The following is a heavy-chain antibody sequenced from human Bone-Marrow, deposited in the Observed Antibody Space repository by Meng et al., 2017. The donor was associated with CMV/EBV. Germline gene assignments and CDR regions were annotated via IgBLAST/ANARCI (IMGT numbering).Heavy chain of an antibody. CDR1: GGSISSSSYY. J-gene: IGHJ4*02. CDR2: IYYSGST. D-gene: IGHD3-22*01. V-gene: IGHV4-39*07. Sequence: GSLRLSCTVSGGSISSSSYYWGWIRQPPGKGLEWIGSIYYSGSTYYNPSLKSRVTISVDTSKHQFSLKLSSVTAADPAVYYCASDYYYDSSGYGYWGQGTLVTVSS. CDR3: ASDYYYDSSGYGY.